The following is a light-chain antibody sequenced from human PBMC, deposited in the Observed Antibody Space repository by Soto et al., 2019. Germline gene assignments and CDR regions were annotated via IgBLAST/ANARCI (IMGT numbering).Light chain of an antibody. CDR3: SSYTSSGTVVV. J-gene: IGLJ1*01. CDR1: SSDVGGYKY. Sequence: QSVPTQPVSVSGSPGQSITISCTGTSSDVGGYKYVSWYQHHPGKAPKLMIYEVTNRPSGVSDRFSGSKSGNTASLTISGLQAEDEADYYCSSYTSSGTVVVFGTGTKLTVL. V-gene: IGLV2-14*01. CDR2: EVT.